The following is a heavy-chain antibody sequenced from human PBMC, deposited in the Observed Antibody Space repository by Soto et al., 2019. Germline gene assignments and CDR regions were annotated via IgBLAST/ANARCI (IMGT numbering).Heavy chain of an antibody. J-gene: IGHJ4*02. CDR2: ICYDGSNA. D-gene: IGHD6-19*01. V-gene: IGHV3-33*01. CDR3: ARDKGSSTVVSGISQEGYFDS. Sequence: QVQLVESGGGVVQPGRSLRLSCAASGFTFSIFAMPWFRQAPGKGLGWAAIICYDGSNAYYADSVRGRFTISRDNSKNTVYLQMNSLRAEDTAVYYCARDKGSSTVVSGISQEGYFDSWGQGTLVTVSS. CDR1: GFTFSIFA.